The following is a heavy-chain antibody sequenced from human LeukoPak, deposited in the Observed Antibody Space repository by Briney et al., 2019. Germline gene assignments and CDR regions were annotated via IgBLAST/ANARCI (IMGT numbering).Heavy chain of an antibody. CDR2: ISDSGGSV. Sequence: GGSLRLSCAASGFTFSNYEMHWVRQAPGKGLEWVSGISDSGGSVYYADSVKGRLTISRDNSKNTVYLQMNSLRAEDTAVYYCAKDREYYDILTGYSPSYMDVWGKGTTVTISS. V-gene: IGHV3-23*01. CDR3: AKDREYYDILTGYSPSYMDV. D-gene: IGHD3-9*01. CDR1: GFTFSNYE. J-gene: IGHJ6*03.